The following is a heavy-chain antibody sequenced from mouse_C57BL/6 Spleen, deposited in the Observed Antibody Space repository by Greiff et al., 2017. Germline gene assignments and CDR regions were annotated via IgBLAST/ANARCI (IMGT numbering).Heavy chain of an antibody. CDR1: GYTFTSYW. D-gene: IGHD1-1*01. J-gene: IGHJ4*01. V-gene: IGHV1-55*01. CDR2: IYPGSGST. Sequence: QVQLQQPGAELVKPGASVKMSCKASGYTFTSYWITWVKQRPGQGLEWIGDIYPGSGSTNYNEKFKSKATLTVDTSSSTAYMQLSSLTSEDSAVYYCARYYGSSSYYAMDYWGQGTSVTVSS. CDR3: ARYYGSSSYYAMDY.